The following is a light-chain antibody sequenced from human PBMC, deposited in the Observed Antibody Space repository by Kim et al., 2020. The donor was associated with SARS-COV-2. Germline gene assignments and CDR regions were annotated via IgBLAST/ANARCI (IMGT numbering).Light chain of an antibody. Sequence: SYELTQPPSVSVAPGKTAWITCGGNNIGSKSVHWYQQKPGPAPVLVIYYDSDRPSGIPERFSGSNSGNTATLTISRVESGDEADYSCQVWDSSSDHWVFGGGTQLTVL. CDR3: QVWDSSSDHWV. CDR1: NIGSKS. J-gene: IGLJ3*02. V-gene: IGLV3-21*04. CDR2: YDS.